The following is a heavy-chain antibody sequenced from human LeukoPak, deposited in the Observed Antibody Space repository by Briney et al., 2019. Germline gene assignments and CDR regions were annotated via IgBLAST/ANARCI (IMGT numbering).Heavy chain of an antibody. V-gene: IGHV4-59*01. D-gene: IGHD3-22*01. CDR2: IYYSGST. CDR1: GGSISSYY. Sequence: SETLSLTCTVSGGSISSYYWSCIRQPPGKGLEWIGYIYYSGSTNYNPSLKSRVTISVDTSKNQFSLKLSSVTAADTAVYYSARAPIAYYYDSSGSFDYWGQGTLVTVSS. J-gene: IGHJ4*02. CDR3: ARAPIAYYYDSSGSFDY.